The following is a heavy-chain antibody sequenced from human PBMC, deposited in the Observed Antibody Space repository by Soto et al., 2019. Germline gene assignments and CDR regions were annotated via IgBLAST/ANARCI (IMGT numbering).Heavy chain of an antibody. Sequence: EMQLVESGGDLVKPGGSLRLSCAASGFTFSNAWMNWVRQVPGKGLEWVGRIKSEVAGETIDYAAAVKGRFTISRDDSKKTLYLQMNSLQNEDTAVYYCTTDPDSGYDLASGRGPRIFASWGQGTLVIVSS. CDR2: IKSEVAGETI. D-gene: IGHD5-12*01. CDR3: TTDPDSGYDLASGRGPRIFAS. V-gene: IGHV3-15*07. J-gene: IGHJ4*02. CDR1: GFTFSNAW.